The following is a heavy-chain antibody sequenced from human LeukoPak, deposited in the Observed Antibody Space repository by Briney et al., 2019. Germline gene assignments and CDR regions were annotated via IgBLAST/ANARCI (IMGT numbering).Heavy chain of an antibody. CDR1: GFTFSSYW. CDR3: ARDMYDFWSGHYYYGMDV. D-gene: IGHD3-3*01. J-gene: IGHJ6*02. Sequence: GGSLRLSCAASGFTFSSYWMHWVRHAPGKGLVWVSRINSDGSSTSYADSVKGRFTISRDNAKNTLYLQMNSLRAEDTAVYYCARDMYDFWSGHYYYGMDVWGQGTTVTVSS. CDR2: INSDGSST. V-gene: IGHV3-74*01.